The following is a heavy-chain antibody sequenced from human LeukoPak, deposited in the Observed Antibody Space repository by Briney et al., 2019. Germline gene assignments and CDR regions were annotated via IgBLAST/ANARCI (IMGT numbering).Heavy chain of an antibody. CDR1: GYTLTELS. J-gene: IGHJ6*03. CDR3: ARRVTPDYDSWSGYVYYYYYYMDV. CDR2: FDPEDGET. Sequence: EASVKVSCKVSGYTLTELSMHWVRQAPGKGLEWMGGFDPEDGETIYAQKFQGRVTMTEDTSTDTAYMELRSLRSDDTAVYYCARRVTPDYDSWSGYVYYYYYYMDVWGKGTTVTVSS. D-gene: IGHD3-3*01. V-gene: IGHV1-24*01.